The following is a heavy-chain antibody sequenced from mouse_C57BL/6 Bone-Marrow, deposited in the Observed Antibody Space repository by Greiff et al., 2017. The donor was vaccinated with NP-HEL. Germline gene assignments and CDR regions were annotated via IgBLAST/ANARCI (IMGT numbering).Heavy chain of an antibody. V-gene: IGHV6-6*01. CDR1: GFTFSDAW. D-gene: IGHD3-3*01. CDR2: IRNKANNHAT. Sequence: EVKVVESGGGLVQPGGSMKLSCAASGFTFSDAWMDWVRQSPEKGLEWVAEIRNKANNHATYYAESVKGRFTISRDDSKSSVYLQMNSLRAEDTGIYYCTRRGPYYAMDYWGQGTSVTVSS. J-gene: IGHJ4*01. CDR3: TRRGPYYAMDY.